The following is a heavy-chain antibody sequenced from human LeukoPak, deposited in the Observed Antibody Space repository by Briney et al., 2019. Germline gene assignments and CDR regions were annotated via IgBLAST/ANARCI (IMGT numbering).Heavy chain of an antibody. CDR1: GFTFSSYE. Sequence: GGSLTLSCAASGFTFSSYEMNWVRQAPGEGLEWVSYISSSGSTIYYADSVKGRFTISRDNDKNVLYLQMNSLRAEDTAVYYCARDGGGISTYADYWGQGTLVTVSS. CDR2: ISSSGSTI. J-gene: IGHJ4*02. CDR3: ARDGGGISTYADY. V-gene: IGHV3-48*03. D-gene: IGHD3-16*02.